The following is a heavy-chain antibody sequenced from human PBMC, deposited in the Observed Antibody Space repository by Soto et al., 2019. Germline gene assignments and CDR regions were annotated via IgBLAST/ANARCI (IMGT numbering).Heavy chain of an antibody. CDR1: GGTLSIFA. CDR2: IIPIYDTT. J-gene: IGHJ4*02. V-gene: IGHV1-69*13. CDR3: ARARAERERSYDFWSGSFDY. Sequence: SVRGSCTASGGTLSIFAISWVRQAPGQGLEGMGGIIPIYDTTNYAQTFQGRVTITADESTNTAFMELSSLRSVDTAVYYCARARAERERSYDFWSGSFDYWGQGSLVTVSS. D-gene: IGHD3-3*01.